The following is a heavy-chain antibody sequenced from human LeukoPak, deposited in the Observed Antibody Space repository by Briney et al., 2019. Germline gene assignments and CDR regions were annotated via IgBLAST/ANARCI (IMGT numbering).Heavy chain of an antibody. Sequence: GGSLRLSCAASGFTFSSYSMNWVRQAPGKGLEWVSSISSSSSTIYYADSVKGRFIISRDNAKNSLYLQINSLRAEDTAVYYCARTIAADYWGQGTLVTVSS. D-gene: IGHD6-25*01. CDR1: GFTFSSYS. J-gene: IGHJ4*02. V-gene: IGHV3-48*01. CDR3: ARTIAADY. CDR2: ISSSSSTI.